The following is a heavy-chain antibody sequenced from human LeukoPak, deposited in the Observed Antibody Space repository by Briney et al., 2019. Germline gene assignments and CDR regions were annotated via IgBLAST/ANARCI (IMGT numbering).Heavy chain of an antibody. V-gene: IGHV3-43*01. Sequence: GGSLRLSCAASGFTFDDYTIHWVRQAPGKGLEWVSLISWEGGSTYYADSVKGRFTISRDNYKNSLYLQMNSLRTEDTAVYYCAKDGVVAALGDNWFDPWGQGTLVIVSS. CDR3: AKDGVVAALGDNWFDP. J-gene: IGHJ5*02. CDR1: GFTFDDYT. CDR2: ISWEGGST. D-gene: IGHD2-15*01.